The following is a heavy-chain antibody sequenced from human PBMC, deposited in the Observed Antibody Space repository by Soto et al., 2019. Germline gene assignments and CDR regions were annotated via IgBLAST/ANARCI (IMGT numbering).Heavy chain of an antibody. CDR1: GGSFSGYY. D-gene: IGHD3-3*01. J-gene: IGHJ3*02. V-gene: IGHV4-34*01. CDR2: INHSGST. Sequence: SETLSLTCAVYGGSFSGYYWSWIRQPPGKGLEWIGEINHSGSTNYNPSLKSRVTISVDTSKNQFSLKLSSVTAADTAVYYCRGYDFWSGYEYAFDIWGQGTMVTVSS. CDR3: RGYDFWSGYEYAFDI.